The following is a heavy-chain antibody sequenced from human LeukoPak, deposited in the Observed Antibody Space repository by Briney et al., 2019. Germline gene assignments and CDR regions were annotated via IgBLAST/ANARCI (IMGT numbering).Heavy chain of an antibody. CDR2: ISFDEKHK. D-gene: IGHD3-10*01. V-gene: IGHV3-30*04. Sequence: GTSLRLSCAASGFTLSTYTVHWVRQTPGKGLEWVALISFDEKHKDFADSVKGRFSISRDTSKNTVSLQMDSRTTDDAAVYYCARDAVQIWFYVGTFDIWGQGSIVTVSS. J-gene: IGHJ3*02. CDR1: GFTLSTYT. CDR3: ARDAVQIWFYVGTFDI.